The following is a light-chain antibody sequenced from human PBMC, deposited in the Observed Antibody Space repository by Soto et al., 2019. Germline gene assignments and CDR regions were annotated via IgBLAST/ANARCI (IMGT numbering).Light chain of an antibody. Sequence: DIQMTQSPSSLSASVGDRVTITCRASQTIVTYLNWYQQKPGNAPKLLIYAASNLQNGVPSRFSGSGSGTDFTFTISRLQPEDIATYYCQQYENLPTFGQGTRLEI. J-gene: IGKJ5*01. CDR2: AAS. V-gene: IGKV1-33*01. CDR1: QTIVTY. CDR3: QQYENLPT.